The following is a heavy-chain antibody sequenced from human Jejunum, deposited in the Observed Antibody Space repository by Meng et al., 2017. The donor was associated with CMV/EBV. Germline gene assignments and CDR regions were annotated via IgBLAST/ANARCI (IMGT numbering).Heavy chain of an antibody. D-gene: IGHD1-1*01. CDR3: AKNEEGADWLGP. CDR1: GYKLISHY. V-gene: IGHV1-46*01. J-gene: IGHJ5*02. CDR2: INPGGGTT. Sequence: RASGYKLISHYMHWVREAPGQGLEWMGVINPGGGTTSYAQKFQGRVTMTRDTSTSTVYMELSSLRSEDTAVYYCAKNEEGADWLGPWGQGALVTVSS.